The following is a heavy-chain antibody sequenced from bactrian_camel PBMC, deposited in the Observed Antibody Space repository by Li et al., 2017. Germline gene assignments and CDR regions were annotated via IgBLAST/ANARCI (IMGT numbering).Heavy chain of an antibody. D-gene: IGHD4*01. CDR3: ATTMIGLYYNDYVTPFAS. CDR2: FRPGGGST. Sequence: VQLVESGGGSVQAGGSLRLSCSASGISGTSRCLGWFRQAPGKEREGVAAFRPGGGSTYIADSVKGRFTISADNAKNTVYLQMNSLKSEDTALYYCATTMIGLYYNDYVTPFASWGQGTQVTVS. J-gene: IGHJ6*01. V-gene: IGHV3S54*01. CDR1: GISGTSRC.